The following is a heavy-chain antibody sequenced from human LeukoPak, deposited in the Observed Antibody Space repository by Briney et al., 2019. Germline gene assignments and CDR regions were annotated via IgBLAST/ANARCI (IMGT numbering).Heavy chain of an antibody. CDR3: ARDTSVLPDY. D-gene: IGHD2-15*01. CDR2: ISSSSSYI. Sequence: GGSLRLSCAASGFTFSSYWMSWVRQAPGKGLEWVSSISSSSSYIYYADSVKGRFTISRDNAKNSLYLQMNSLRAEDTAVYYCARDTSVLPDYWGQGTLVTVSS. V-gene: IGHV3-21*01. CDR1: GFTFSSYW. J-gene: IGHJ4*02.